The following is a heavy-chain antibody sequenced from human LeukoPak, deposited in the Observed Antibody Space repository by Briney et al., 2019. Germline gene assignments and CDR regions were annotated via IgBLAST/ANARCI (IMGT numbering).Heavy chain of an antibody. Sequence: SVKVSCKASGGTFSSYAISWVRQAPGQGLEWMGGIIPIFGTANYAQKFQGRVTITADESTSTAYMELSSLRSEDTAVYYCARGGPTTVVTPYYFDYWGQGTLVTVSS. D-gene: IGHD4-23*01. CDR1: GGTFSSYA. V-gene: IGHV1-69*13. CDR2: IIPIFGTA. J-gene: IGHJ4*02. CDR3: ARGGPTTVVTPYYFDY.